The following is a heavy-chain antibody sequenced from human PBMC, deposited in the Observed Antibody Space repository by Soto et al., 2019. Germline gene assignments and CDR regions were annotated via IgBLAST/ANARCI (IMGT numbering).Heavy chain of an antibody. CDR3: AAAYYDIPLDY. CDR1: GGTFSIYA. J-gene: IGHJ4*02. D-gene: IGHD3-9*01. V-gene: IGHV1-69*13. Sequence: SVKVSGKASGGTFSIYAISCVLQAPGQGLEWMGGIIPIFGTANYAQKFQGRVTITADESTSTAYMELSSLRSEDTAVYYCAAAYYDIPLDYWGQGTLVTVSS. CDR2: IIPIFGTA.